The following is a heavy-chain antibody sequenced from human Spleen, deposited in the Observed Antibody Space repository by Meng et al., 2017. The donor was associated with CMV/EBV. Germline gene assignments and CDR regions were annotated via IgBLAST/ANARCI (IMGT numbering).Heavy chain of an antibody. V-gene: IGHV3-13*01. CDR3: ARGGYYDFWSGYRQYGMDV. Sequence: GSLKISCAASGFTFSSYDMHWVRQATGKGLEWVSAIGTAGDTYYPGSVKGRFTISRENAKNSLYLQMNSLRAGDTAVYYCARGGYYDFWSGYRQYGMDVWGQGTTVTVSS. D-gene: IGHD3-3*01. CDR2: IGTAGDT. CDR1: GFTFSSYD. J-gene: IGHJ6*02.